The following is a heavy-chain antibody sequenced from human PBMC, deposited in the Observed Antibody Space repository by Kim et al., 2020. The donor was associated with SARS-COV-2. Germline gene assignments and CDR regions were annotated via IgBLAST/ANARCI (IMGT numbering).Heavy chain of an antibody. V-gene: IGHV3-9*01. CDR1: GFTFDDYA. J-gene: IGHJ1*01. Sequence: GGSLRLSCAASGFTFDDYAMHWVRQAPGKGLEWVSGISWNSGSIGYADSVKGRFTISRDNAKNSLYLQMNSLRAEDTALYYCAKDGAAAGIQLISEYFQHWGQGTLVTVSS. D-gene: IGHD6-13*01. CDR3: AKDGAAAGIQLISEYFQH. CDR2: ISWNSGSI.